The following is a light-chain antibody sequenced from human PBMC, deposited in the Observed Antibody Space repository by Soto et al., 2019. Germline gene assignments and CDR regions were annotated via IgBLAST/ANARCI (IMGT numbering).Light chain of an antibody. J-gene: IGKJ1*01. CDR2: YAS. CDR1: QSVSSN. V-gene: IGKV3-15*01. CDR3: QQYGSSPRRT. Sequence: EIVMTQSPATLSVSPGERATLSCRASQSVSSNLAWYQQKPGQAPRLLIYYASTRATGIPAGFSGSGSGTEFTLTIGGLEPEDFAVYYCQQYGSSPRRTFGQGTKWIS.